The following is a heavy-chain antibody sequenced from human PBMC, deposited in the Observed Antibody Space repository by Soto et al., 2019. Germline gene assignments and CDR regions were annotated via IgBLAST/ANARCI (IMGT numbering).Heavy chain of an antibody. CDR3: AKEVWSGPMDV. Sequence: QVQLVESGGGVVQPGRSLRLSCAASGFTFSSYGMHWVRQAPGKGLEWVAVISYDGSNKNYADSVKGRFTISRDNSKNTQYLQMNSLRAEDTAGYYGAKEVWSGPMDVWGQGSTVTVSS. J-gene: IGHJ6*02. D-gene: IGHD3-3*01. V-gene: IGHV3-30*18. CDR2: ISYDGSNK. CDR1: GFTFSSYG.